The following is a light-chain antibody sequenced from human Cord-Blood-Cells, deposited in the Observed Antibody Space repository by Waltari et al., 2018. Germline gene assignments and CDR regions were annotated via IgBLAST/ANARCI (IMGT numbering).Light chain of an antibody. CDR2: RGS. CDR1: QSLLHSNGYNC. V-gene: IGKV2-28*01. J-gene: IGKJ1*01. CDR3: MQALQTPWT. Sequence: DIVMIQSPLSLPVTPGEPASTSCRSSQSLLHSNGYNCLDWYLQKQGQSPQLLIYRGSNRASGVPDRFSGSGSGTDFTLKISRVEAEDVGVYYCMQALQTPWTFGQGTKVEIK.